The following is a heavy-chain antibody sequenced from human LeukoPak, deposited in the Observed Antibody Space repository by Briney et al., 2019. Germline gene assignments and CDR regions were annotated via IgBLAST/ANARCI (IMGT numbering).Heavy chain of an antibody. CDR1: GFTFSSYS. V-gene: IGHV3-21*01. CDR2: ISSSSSYI. Sequence: GGSLRLSCAASGFTFSSYSMNWVRQAPGKGLEWVSSISSSSSYIYYADSVKGRFTISRDNAKNSLYLQMNSLRAEDTAVYYCARDENYGVPGYFDLWGRGTLVTVSS. D-gene: IGHD4/OR15-4a*01. CDR3: ARDENYGVPGYFDL. J-gene: IGHJ2*01.